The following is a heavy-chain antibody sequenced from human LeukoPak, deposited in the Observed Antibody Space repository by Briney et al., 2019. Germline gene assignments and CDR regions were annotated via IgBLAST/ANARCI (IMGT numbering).Heavy chain of an antibody. CDR3: ATTVAGYFDY. CDR1: GYTFTSYY. J-gene: IGHJ4*02. D-gene: IGHD6-19*01. CDR2: INPTGGST. Sequence: ALVKVSCKASGYTFTSYYMHWVRQAPGEGLEWMGIINPTGGSTSYAQKFQGRVTMTRDTSTSTVYMELSSLRSEDTAVYYCATTVAGYFDYWGQGTLVTVSS. V-gene: IGHV1-46*01.